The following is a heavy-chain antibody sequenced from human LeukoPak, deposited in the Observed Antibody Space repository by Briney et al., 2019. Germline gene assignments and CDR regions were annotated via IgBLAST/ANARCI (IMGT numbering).Heavy chain of an antibody. J-gene: IGHJ4*02. CDR3: ARVNRDSSGYYYSV. Sequence: PGGSLRLSCAASGFTVSSNYMSWVRQAPGKGLEWVSVIYSGGSTYYADSVKGRFTISRDNSKNTLYLQMNSLRAEDTAVYYCARVNRDSSGYYYSVWGQGTLVTVSS. D-gene: IGHD3-22*01. CDR2: IYSGGST. V-gene: IGHV3-53*01. CDR1: GFTVSSNY.